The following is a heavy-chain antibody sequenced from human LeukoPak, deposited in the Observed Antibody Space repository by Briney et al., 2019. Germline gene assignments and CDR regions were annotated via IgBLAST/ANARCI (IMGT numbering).Heavy chain of an antibody. D-gene: IGHD3-10*01. V-gene: IGHV4-4*07. CDR1: GGSISSYY. CDR2: IYTSGST. CDR3: ARALLGASLDYFDY. J-gene: IGHJ4*02. Sequence: LETLSLTCTVSGGSISSYYWSWIRQPAGKGLEWIGRIYTSGSTNYNPSLKSRVTMSVDTSKNQFSLKLSSVTAADTAVYYCARALLGASLDYFDYWGQGTLVTVSS.